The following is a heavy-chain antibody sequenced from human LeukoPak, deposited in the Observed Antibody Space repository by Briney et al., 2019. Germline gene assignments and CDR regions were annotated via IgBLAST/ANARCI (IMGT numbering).Heavy chain of an antibody. Sequence: GGSLRLSCAASGFTFTRYDMHWVRQAPGKGLEWVAVISNDENNKDYGSSVKGRFTIARDNSKNTLFLQMNSLRVEDTAVYYCVLGHYGGLFDNWGQGALVIVSS. J-gene: IGHJ4*02. CDR1: GFTFTRYD. V-gene: IGHV3-30-3*01. CDR3: VLGHYGGLFDN. D-gene: IGHD4-23*01. CDR2: ISNDENNK.